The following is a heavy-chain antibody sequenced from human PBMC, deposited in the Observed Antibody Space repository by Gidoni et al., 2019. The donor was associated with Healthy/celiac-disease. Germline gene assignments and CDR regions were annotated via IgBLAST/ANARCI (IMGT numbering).Heavy chain of an antibody. V-gene: IGHV1-3*01. D-gene: IGHD3-10*01. Sequence: QVQLVQSGAEVKKPGASVKVSCQASGYTFTSYAMHWVRQAPGQRLEWMGWINAGNGNTKYSQKFQGRVTITRDTSASTAYMELSSLRSEDTAVYYCARTSVMVQGLEGYNWFDPWGQGTLVTVSS. J-gene: IGHJ5*02. CDR1: GYTFTSYA. CDR3: ARTSVMVQGLEGYNWFDP. CDR2: INAGNGNT.